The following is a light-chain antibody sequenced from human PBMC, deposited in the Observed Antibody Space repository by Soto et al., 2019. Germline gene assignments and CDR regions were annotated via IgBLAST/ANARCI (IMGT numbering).Light chain of an antibody. J-gene: IGKJ4*01. CDR2: DIF. CDR1: QSVSGSY. CDR3: QQYNSWPLT. V-gene: IGKV3D-15*01. Sequence: EIVLTQSPGTLSLSPGVRATLSCRASQSVSGSYLAWYQQKPGQAPRLVIYDIFTRATGVPTRISGSGSGTEFTLTISSLQSEDFAVYYCQQYNSWPLTFGGGTKVDIK.